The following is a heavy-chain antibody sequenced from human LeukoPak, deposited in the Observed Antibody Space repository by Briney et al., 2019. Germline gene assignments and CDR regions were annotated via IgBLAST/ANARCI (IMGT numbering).Heavy chain of an antibody. J-gene: IGHJ4*02. D-gene: IGHD1-1*01. CDR1: GFTFSRYW. Sequence: PGGSLRLFCAASGFTFSRYWMTWVRQAPGKGLEWVANIKEDGSENSYVESVKGRFTISRDNAKNSLYLQLNSLSAEDTAVYFCARQRYSDYWGQGTLVTVSS. CDR2: IKEDGSEN. V-gene: IGHV3-7*01. CDR3: ARQRYSDY.